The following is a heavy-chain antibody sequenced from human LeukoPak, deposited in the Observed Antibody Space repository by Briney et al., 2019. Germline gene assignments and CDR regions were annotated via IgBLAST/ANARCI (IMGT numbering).Heavy chain of an antibody. CDR1: GFTFSSYG. CDR3: AKAGVPTNYFDY. V-gene: IGHV3-30*18. Sequence: GGSLRLSCAASGFTFSSYGMHWVRQAPGKGLEWVAVISYDGSNKYYADSVKGRFTISRDNSKNTLYLQMNSLRAEDTAVYYCAKAGVPTNYFDYWGQGTLVTVSS. CDR2: ISYDGSNK. D-gene: IGHD2-2*01. J-gene: IGHJ4*02.